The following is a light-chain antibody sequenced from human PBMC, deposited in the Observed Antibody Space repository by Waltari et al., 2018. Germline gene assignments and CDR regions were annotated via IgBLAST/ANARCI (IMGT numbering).Light chain of an antibody. Sequence: QTVVTQEPSLTVSPGGTVTLTCASSTGAVTRAHYAHWFQQKPGQSPTALIYTPPKEHSWTPGRFSGSLVGGKAALTLSHAQPEDEAEYYCLLYYGATQRVFGTGTKVTVL. J-gene: IGLJ1*01. V-gene: IGLV7-43*01. CDR2: TPP. CDR1: TGAVTRAHY. CDR3: LLYYGATQRV.